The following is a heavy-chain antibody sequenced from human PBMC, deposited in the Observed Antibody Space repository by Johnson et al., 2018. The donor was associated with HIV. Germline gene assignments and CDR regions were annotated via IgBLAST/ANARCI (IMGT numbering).Heavy chain of an antibody. Sequence: QVQLVESGGGVVQPGRSLRLSCAASGFTFSSYAMHWVRQAPGKGLEWVAFISYDGSNKYYADSVKGLFTISRDNSKNTLYLPMNSLRAEDTAVYYCERGPFFDIWGQGTMVTVSS. V-gene: IGHV3-30*04. CDR3: ERGPFFDI. CDR2: ISYDGSNK. J-gene: IGHJ3*02. CDR1: GFTFSSYA.